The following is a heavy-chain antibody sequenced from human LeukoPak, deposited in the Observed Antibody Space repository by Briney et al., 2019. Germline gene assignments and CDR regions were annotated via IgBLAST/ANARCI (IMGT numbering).Heavy chain of an antibody. Sequence: GASVKVSCKASGGTFSSYAISWVRQAPGQGLEWMGGIIPIFGTANYAQKFQGRVTITTDESTSTAYMELSSLRSEDTAVYCCARGRDGYNYYFDYWGQGTLVTVSS. J-gene: IGHJ4*02. D-gene: IGHD5-24*01. CDR1: GGTFSSYA. CDR3: ARGRDGYNYYFDY. V-gene: IGHV1-69*05. CDR2: IIPIFGTA.